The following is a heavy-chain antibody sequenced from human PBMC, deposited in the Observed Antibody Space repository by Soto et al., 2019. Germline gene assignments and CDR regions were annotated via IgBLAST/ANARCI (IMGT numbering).Heavy chain of an antibody. CDR3: AREFDCSGGSCYVAIDY. Sequence: GGSLRLSCAASGFTFSDYYMSWIRQAPGKGLEWVSYISSSGSTIYYADSVKGRFTISRDNAKNSLYLQMNSLRAEDTAVYYFAREFDCSGGSCYVAIDYWGQGTLVTVSS. J-gene: IGHJ4*02. CDR1: GFTFSDYY. CDR2: ISSSGSTI. D-gene: IGHD2-15*01. V-gene: IGHV3-11*01.